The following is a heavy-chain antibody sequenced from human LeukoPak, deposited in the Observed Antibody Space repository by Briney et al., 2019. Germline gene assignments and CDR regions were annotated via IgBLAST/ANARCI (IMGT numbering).Heavy chain of an antibody. J-gene: IGHJ6*02. V-gene: IGHV3-30*18. CDR3: AKDTIEDYYYYGVDV. D-gene: IGHD5-24*01. CDR2: ISNDGANE. CDR1: GFNFSTYG. Sequence: GGSLRLSCAASGFNFSTYGMHWVRQAPGKGLEGVAVISNDGANEHYLDSVKGRFTVSRDNSKNTLYLQMNSLRGEDTAVYYCAKDTIEDYYYYGVDVWGQGTTVTVSS.